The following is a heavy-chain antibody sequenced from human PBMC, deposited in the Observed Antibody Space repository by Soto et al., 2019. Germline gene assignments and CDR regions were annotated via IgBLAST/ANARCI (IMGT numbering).Heavy chain of an antibody. J-gene: IGHJ6*02. D-gene: IGHD2-15*01. CDR2: INPNSGGT. Sequence: ASVKVSCKASGYTFTGYYMHWVRRAPGQGLEWMGWINPNSGGTNYAQKFQGWVTMTRDTSISTAYMELSRLRSDGTAVYYCARGPYCSGGSCYGYYYYGMDVWGQGTTVTVSS. CDR3: ARGPYCSGGSCYGYYYYGMDV. V-gene: IGHV1-2*04. CDR1: GYTFTGYY.